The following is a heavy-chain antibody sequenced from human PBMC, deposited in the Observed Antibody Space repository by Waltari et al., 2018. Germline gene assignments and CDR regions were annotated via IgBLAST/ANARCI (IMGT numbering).Heavy chain of an antibody. CDR2: INHAGNNA. D-gene: IGHD2-2*01. CDR1: GFIFSGHW. J-gene: IGHJ4*02. Sequence: EVQLVESGGGLVQPGGSLRLSCAASGFIFSGHWMHWVRQAPGKGLVWVSRINHAGNNAIYADSVKGRLTISRDNAKNTLYLEMNSLRADDTAVYYCARDHSTRWGAIDYWGQGTLVTVSS. CDR3: ARDHSTRWGAIDY. V-gene: IGHV3-74*01.